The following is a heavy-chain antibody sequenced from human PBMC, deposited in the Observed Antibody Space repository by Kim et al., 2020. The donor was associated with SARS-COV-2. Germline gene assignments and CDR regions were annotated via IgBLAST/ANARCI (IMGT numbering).Heavy chain of an antibody. CDR1: GGSISSGGYY. CDR3: PSQGLTGTTEY. J-gene: IGHJ4*01. V-gene: IGHV4-31*03. Sequence: SETLSLTCTVSGGSISSGGYYWSWIRQHPGKGLEWIGYIYYSGSTYYNPSIKSRVTISADTNKYQLSLKPSSATATAAAVYSCPSQGLTGTTEYWG. CDR2: IYYSGST. D-gene: IGHD1-20*01.